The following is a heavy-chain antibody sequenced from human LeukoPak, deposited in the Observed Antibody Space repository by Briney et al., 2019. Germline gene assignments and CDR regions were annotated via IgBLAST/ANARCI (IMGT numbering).Heavy chain of an antibody. D-gene: IGHD2-2*01. CDR2: IIPIFGTA. V-gene: IGHV1-69*06. CDR3: ARFVVVPAATLAYFDY. Sequence: ASVKVSCKASGGTFSSYAISWVRQAPGQGLEWMGGIIPIFGTANYAQKFQGRVTITADKSTSTAYMELSSLRSEDTAVYYCARFVVVPAATLAYFDYWGQGTLVTVSS. CDR1: GGTFSSYA. J-gene: IGHJ4*02.